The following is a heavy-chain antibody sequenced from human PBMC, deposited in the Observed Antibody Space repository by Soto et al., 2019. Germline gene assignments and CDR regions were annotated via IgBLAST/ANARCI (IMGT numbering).Heavy chain of an antibody. Sequence: GGSLRLSCAASGFTFSSYAMHWVRQAPGKGLEAVTIISYDGSKKYYAESVKGRFTISRDNSKSTLYLQMNSLRPEDTALYYCAREFFPYSSSSYHGMDLWGQGTTVTVSS. V-gene: IGHV3-30-3*01. J-gene: IGHJ6*02. CDR1: GFTFSSYA. D-gene: IGHD6-6*01. CDR2: ISYDGSKK. CDR3: AREFFPYSSSSYHGMDL.